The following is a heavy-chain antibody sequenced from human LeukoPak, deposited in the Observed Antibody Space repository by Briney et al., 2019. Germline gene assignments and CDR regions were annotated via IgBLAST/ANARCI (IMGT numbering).Heavy chain of an antibody. CDR2: IYYSGST. Sequence: SSETLSLTCTVSGGSISSSGYYWGWIRQPPGKGLEWIGNIYYSGSTYYNSSLKSRITISVDTSKNQFSLKLSSMTAADTAVYSCARSPSQDAFDIWGQGTMVTVSS. CDR3: ARSPSQDAFDI. D-gene: IGHD2-2*01. V-gene: IGHV4-39*07. J-gene: IGHJ3*02. CDR1: GGSISSSGYY.